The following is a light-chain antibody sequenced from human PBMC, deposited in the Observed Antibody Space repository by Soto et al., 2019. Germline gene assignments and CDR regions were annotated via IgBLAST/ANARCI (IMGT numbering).Light chain of an antibody. V-gene: IGLV2-11*01. CDR1: SSDVGGYSY. CDR2: DVT. Sequence: QSLLTQPRSVSGSPGQSVTISCTGTSSDVGGYSYVSWYQQHPGKAPKLMIFDVTKRPSGVPDRFSGSKSGNTASLTISGLQAEDEADYYCCSYADTYTFVFGTGTKVTAL. CDR3: CSYADTYTFV. J-gene: IGLJ1*01.